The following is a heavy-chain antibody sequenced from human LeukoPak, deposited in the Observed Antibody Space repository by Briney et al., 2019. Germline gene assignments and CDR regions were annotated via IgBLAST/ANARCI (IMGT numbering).Heavy chain of an antibody. J-gene: IGHJ4*02. V-gene: IGHV4-61*05. CDR1: GGSIRTSTYY. CDR3: ARGRVVPAAIDY. D-gene: IGHD2-2*01. CDR2: VYYSGST. Sequence: SETLSLTCSVSGGSIRTSTYYWGWIRQSPGKGLEWIGYVYYSGSTNYNPSLKSRVTISVDTSKNQFSLKLSSVTAADTAVYYCARGRVVPAAIDYWGQGTLVTVSS.